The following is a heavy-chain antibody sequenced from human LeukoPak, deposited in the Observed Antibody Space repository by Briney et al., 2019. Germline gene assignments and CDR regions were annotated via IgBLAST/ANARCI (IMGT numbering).Heavy chain of an antibody. D-gene: IGHD3-10*01. Sequence: GGSLRLSCAASGFTFSSYSMNWVRQAPGKGLEWVSSISSSSSYIYYADSVKGRFTISRDNAKNSLYLQMNSLRAEDTAVYYCARTGGSGSRYYYYGMDVWGQGTTVTVSS. CDR1: GFTFSSYS. J-gene: IGHJ6*02. CDR2: ISSSSSYI. V-gene: IGHV3-21*01. CDR3: ARTGGSGSRYYYYGMDV.